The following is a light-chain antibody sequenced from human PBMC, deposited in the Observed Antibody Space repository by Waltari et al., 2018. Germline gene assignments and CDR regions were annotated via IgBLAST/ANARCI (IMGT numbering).Light chain of an antibody. CDR3: CSYASSGTFV. CDR1: SSDFGSYGL. V-gene: IGLV2-23*01. CDR2: EDS. Sequence: QSALTQPASVSGSPGQSITISCTGTSSDFGSYGLVSWYQHHPGKAPKVKIYEDSKRPSGVPDRFSGSRSGNTASLTISGLQAEDEADYYCCSYASSGTFVFGTGTKVTVL. J-gene: IGLJ1*01.